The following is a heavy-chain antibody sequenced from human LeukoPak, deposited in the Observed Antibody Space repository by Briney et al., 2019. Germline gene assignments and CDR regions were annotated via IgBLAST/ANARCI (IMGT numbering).Heavy chain of an antibody. J-gene: IGHJ5*02. CDR3: AKDGGDTGSSSWYRYPNWFDP. V-gene: IGHV3-33*06. CDR1: GFTFSSYG. Sequence: GGSLRLSCAASGFTFSSYGMHWVRQAPGKGLEWVAVIWYDGSNKYYADSVKGRFTISRDNSKNTLYLQMNSLRAEDTAVYYCAKDGGDTGSSSWYRYPNWFDPWGQGTLVTVSS. D-gene: IGHD6-13*01. CDR2: IWYDGSNK.